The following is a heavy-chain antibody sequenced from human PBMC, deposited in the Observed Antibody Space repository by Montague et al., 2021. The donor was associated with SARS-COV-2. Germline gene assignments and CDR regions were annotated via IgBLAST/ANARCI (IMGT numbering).Heavy chain of an antibody. V-gene: IGHV3-53*01. CDR2: MYSSGTI. D-gene: IGHD1-1*01. CDR3: AGKVLVGTGNYGMDV. CDR1: GFIFSSHN. J-gene: IGHJ6*02. Sequence: SRRLSCAASGFIFSSHNMNWVRQAPGKGLEWVSVMYSSGTIYYADSVRGRFTISRDNSKNTLYLQMNSLRADDTAVYYCAGKVLVGTGNYGMDVWGQGTTVTVSS.